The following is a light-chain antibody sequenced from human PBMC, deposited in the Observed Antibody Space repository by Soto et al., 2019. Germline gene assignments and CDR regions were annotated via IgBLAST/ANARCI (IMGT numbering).Light chain of an antibody. J-gene: IGKJ1*01. CDR3: QQYNNWPLT. V-gene: IGKV3-15*01. CDR2: GAS. Sequence: ETVMTQSPATLSVSPGERATLSCRASQSVYSSLAWYQQKPGQAPRLLIYGASTRATGIPARFSGSGSGTEFTLTISSLQSEDFAVYYCQQYNNWPLTFGQGTKVDIK. CDR1: QSVYSS.